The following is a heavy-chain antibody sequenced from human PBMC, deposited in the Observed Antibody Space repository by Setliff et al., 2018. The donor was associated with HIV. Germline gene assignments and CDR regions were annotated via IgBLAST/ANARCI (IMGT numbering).Heavy chain of an antibody. V-gene: IGHV4-61*02. D-gene: IGHD3-10*01. CDR2: FYTSGST. CDR1: GGSISSGSYH. Sequence: SETLSLTCTVSGGSISSGSYHWSWIRQPAGKGLEWIGRFYTSGSTNYNPSLKSRVTISVEKSKNQFSLNLSSVTAADTAVYYCASSHDPNYYVSGSYHRHQGMYFDYWGQGMLVTVSS. J-gene: IGHJ4*02. CDR3: ASSHDPNYYVSGSYHRHQGMYFDY.